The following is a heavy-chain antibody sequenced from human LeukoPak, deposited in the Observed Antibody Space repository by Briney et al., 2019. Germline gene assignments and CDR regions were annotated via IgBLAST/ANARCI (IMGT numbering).Heavy chain of an antibody. Sequence: AGPLRLSCAASGFTHSNAWMSWVGQAPGKGLHGVGRIKSKTDGGTTDYAAPVKGRFTISRDDSKNTLYLQMNSLKTEDTAVYYCTTGTLLNYYYYGMDVWGKGTTVTVSS. CDR1: GFTHSNAW. CDR3: TTGTLLNYYYYGMDV. V-gene: IGHV3-15*01. CDR2: IKSKTDGGTT. D-gene: IGHD3-10*01. J-gene: IGHJ6*04.